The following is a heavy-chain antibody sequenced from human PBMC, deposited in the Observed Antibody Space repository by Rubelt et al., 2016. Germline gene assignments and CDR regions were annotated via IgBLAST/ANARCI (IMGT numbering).Heavy chain of an antibody. J-gene: IGHJ2*01. Sequence: QVQLQQWGAGLLKPSETLSLTCAVFGGSFSGYYWTWIRQPPGKGLEWIGEINHGGSSNYNPSLKSRVTISVDTSKNQFSPNVTSGTAADTAVYYCARLGSTSWIYWYFDLWGRGTLVTVSS. CDR2: INHGGSS. D-gene: IGHD2-2*01. CDR3: ARLGSTSWIYWYFDL. CDR1: GGSFSGYY. V-gene: IGHV4-34*01.